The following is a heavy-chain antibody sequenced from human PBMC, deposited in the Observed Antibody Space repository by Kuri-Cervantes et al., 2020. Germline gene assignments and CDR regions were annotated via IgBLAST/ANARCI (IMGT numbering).Heavy chain of an antibody. CDR1: GGTFSSYA. CDR3: AREPRGGYDPERGDAFDI. V-gene: IGHV1-69*13. D-gene: IGHD5-12*01. CDR2: IIPIFGTA. J-gene: IGHJ3*02. Sequence: SVKVSCKASGGTFSSYAIGWVRQAPGQGLEWMGGIIPIFGTANYAQKFQGRVTITADESTSTAYMELSSLRSEDTAVYYCAREPRGGYDPERGDAFDIWGQGTMVTVSS.